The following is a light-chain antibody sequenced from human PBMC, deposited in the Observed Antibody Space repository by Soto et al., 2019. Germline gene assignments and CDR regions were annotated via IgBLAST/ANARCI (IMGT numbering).Light chain of an antibody. V-gene: IGLV1-40*01. Sequence: LLTSSPSLSGAPGQRFHLSCTWSSSNIGAGYDVHWYLQLPGTAPTVLSYANNQRPSGVPHRFSGRRSGTSACLAVTGLQPDDEAYYYCQSYDSSLSASVFGTGTRSQS. CDR2: ANN. CDR1: SSNIGAGYD. J-gene: IGLJ1*01. CDR3: QSYDSSLSASV.